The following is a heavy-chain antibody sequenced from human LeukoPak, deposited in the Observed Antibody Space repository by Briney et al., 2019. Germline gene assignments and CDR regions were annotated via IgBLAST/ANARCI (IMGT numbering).Heavy chain of an antibody. CDR2: IYTSGST. V-gene: IGHV4-4*07. J-gene: IGHJ3*02. CDR3: ARLRGYGGNDDSFDI. D-gene: IGHD4-23*01. CDR1: GGSISSYY. Sequence: SGTLSLTCTVSGGSISSYYWSWIRQPAGKGLEWIGHIYTSGSTNYNPSLKSRVTMSVDTSKNQFSLKLSSVTAADTAVSYCARLRGYGGNDDSFDIWGLGTMVTVSS.